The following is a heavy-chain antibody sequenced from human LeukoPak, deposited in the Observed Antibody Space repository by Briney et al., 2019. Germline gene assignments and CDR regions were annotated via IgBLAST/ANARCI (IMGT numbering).Heavy chain of an antibody. D-gene: IGHD3-9*01. CDR3: ARSGRTGYSGTLYYYYYYMDV. CDR2: ISYDGSNK. Sequence: GGSLRLSCAASGFTFSSYAMHWVRQAPGKGLEWVAVISYDGSNKYYADSVKGRFTISRDNSKNTLYLQMNSLRAEDTAVYYCARSGRTGYSGTLYYYYYYMDVWGKGTTVTVSS. CDR1: GFTFSSYA. V-gene: IGHV3-30*04. J-gene: IGHJ6*03.